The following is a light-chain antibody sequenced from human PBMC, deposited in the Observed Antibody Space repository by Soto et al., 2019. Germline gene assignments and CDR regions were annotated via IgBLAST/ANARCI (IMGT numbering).Light chain of an antibody. V-gene: IGLV2-8*01. CDR3: SAYAGSNNLV. CDR2: EVS. Sequence: QSALTQPPSASGSPGQSVTISCTGTSSDVGGYNYVSWYQQHPGKAPKLMIYEVSERPSGVPDRFSGSKSGNTASLTVSGLQAEDEAEYSFSAYAGSNNLVFGTGTKVTVL. CDR1: SSDVGGYNY. J-gene: IGLJ1*01.